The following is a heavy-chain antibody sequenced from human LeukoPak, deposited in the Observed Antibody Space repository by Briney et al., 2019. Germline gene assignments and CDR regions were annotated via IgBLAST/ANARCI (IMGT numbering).Heavy chain of an antibody. V-gene: IGHV3-30*02. J-gene: IGHJ5*02. CDR2: IRYDGSNK. CDR3: AKWGYCGGDCYWSETS. CDR1: GCTFSSYG. D-gene: IGHD2-21*01. Sequence: GGSLRLSCASSGCTFSSYGMHWVRQAPGKGLEWVAFIRYDGSNKYYADSVKGRFTISRDNSKNTLYLQMNSLRAEDTAVYYCAKWGYCGGDCYWSETSWGQGTLVTVSS.